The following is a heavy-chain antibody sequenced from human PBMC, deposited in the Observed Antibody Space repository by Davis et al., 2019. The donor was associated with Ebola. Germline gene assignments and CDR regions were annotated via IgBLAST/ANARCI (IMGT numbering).Heavy chain of an antibody. D-gene: IGHD6-13*01. J-gene: IGHJ5*02. Sequence: SETLSPTCAASGGSISSGGYPWSWIRQPPGKGLEWIGYIYHSGSTYYNPSLKSRVTISVDTSKNQFSLKLSSVTAADTAVYYCARRLAIAAAGWFDPWGQGTLVTVSS. CDR2: IYHSGST. CDR1: GGSISSGGYP. CDR3: ARRLAIAAAGWFDP. V-gene: IGHV4-30-2*03.